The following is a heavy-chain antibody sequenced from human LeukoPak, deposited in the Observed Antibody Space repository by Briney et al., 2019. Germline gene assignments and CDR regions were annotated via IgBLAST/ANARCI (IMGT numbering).Heavy chain of an antibody. J-gene: IGHJ4*02. V-gene: IGHV3-9*01. Sequence: PGGSLRLSCVASGFTFSSYRMNWVRQAPGKGLEWVSGISWNSGSIGYADSVKGRFTISRDNAKNSLYLQMNSLRAEDTALYYCAKDSASVGYSSAVFDYWGQGTLVTVSS. CDR2: ISWNSGSI. D-gene: IGHD6-19*01. CDR1: GFTFSSYR. CDR3: AKDSASVGYSSAVFDY.